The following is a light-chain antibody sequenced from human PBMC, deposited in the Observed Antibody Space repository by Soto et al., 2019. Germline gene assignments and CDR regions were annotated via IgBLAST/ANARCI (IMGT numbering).Light chain of an antibody. Sequence: ETVLTQSPGTLSLAPGERAILSCMASQSVDSRYLAWYQQKPGQAPRLLIYGASSRATGIPDRFSGSGSGTDFTLTISRLEPEDFAVYYCQQYGNSFTFGPGTKVDIK. CDR1: QSVDSRY. CDR3: QQYGNSFT. J-gene: IGKJ3*01. V-gene: IGKV3-20*01. CDR2: GAS.